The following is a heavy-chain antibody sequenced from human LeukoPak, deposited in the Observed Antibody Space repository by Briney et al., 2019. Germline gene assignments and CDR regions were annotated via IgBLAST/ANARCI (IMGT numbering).Heavy chain of an antibody. CDR3: ATTTMIVVVIEDFQH. CDR2: ISGSGGST. V-gene: IGHV3-23*01. D-gene: IGHD3-22*01. Sequence: GGSLRLSCAASGFTFSSYAMSWVRRAPGKGLEWVSAISGSGGSTYYADSVKGRFTISRDNSKNTLYQQMNSLRAEDTAVYYCATTTMIVVVIEDFQHWGQGTLVTVSS. J-gene: IGHJ1*01. CDR1: GFTFSSYA.